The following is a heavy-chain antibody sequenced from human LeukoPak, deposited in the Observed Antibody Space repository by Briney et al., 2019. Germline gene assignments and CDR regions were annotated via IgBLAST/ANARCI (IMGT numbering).Heavy chain of an antibody. D-gene: IGHD3-3*01. CDR1: GFTFSTYW. CDR3: ARAAPDYDFWSGYSRDLYYFDY. J-gene: IGHJ4*02. CDR2: ISSSGSTI. V-gene: IGHV3-48*04. Sequence: GGSLRLSCAASGFTFSTYWMNWVRQAPGKGLEWVSYISSSGSTIYYADSVKGRFTISRDNAKNSLYLQMNSLRAEDTAVYYCARAAPDYDFWSGYSRDLYYFDYWGQGTLVTVSS.